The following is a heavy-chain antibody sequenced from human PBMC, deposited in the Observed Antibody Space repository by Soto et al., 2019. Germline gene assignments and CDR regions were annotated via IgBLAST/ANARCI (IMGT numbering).Heavy chain of an antibody. D-gene: IGHD6-19*01. J-gene: IGHJ6*02. CDR1: AFPSSSYE. V-gene: IGHV3-48*03. Sequence: WGSLRLSCAPSAFPSSSYEMNWVRQAPGKGPDWISYISDSGSSMYYADSVKDRFAISRDNANKLLYLQMNSLRAEDTAVYYCARDQEVHDSRGHKLRAMDVWGQGTTVTVSS. CDR2: ISDSGSSM. CDR3: ARDQEVHDSRGHKLRAMDV.